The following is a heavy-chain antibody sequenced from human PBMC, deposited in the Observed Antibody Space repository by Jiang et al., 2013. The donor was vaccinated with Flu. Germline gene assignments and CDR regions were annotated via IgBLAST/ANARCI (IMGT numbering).Heavy chain of an antibody. CDR2: ISTSSGHT. CDR1: GYAFPSHG. Sequence: SVKVFCKASGYAFPSHGVSWVRQAPGQGFEWMGWISTSSGHTNYARDFQGRVSMTTDTSTNTAYMELSSLRSEDTAVYYCARDRAAMVPLLDYWGQGTLVTVSS. CDR3: ARDRAAMVPLLDY. V-gene: IGHV1-18*01. J-gene: IGHJ4*02. D-gene: IGHD5-18*01.